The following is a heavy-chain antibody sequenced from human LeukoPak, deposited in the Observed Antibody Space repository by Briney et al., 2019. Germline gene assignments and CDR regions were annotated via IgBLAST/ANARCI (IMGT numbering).Heavy chain of an antibody. J-gene: IGHJ4*02. CDR3: ARGDAFSGDH. CDR2: IHPEGNEK. CDR1: GFSFTNFW. Sequence: GGSMRLSCAVSGFSFTNFWMSWVRQAPGRGLEWVANIHPEGNEKYHVESVKGRFTISRDNTKNILFLQMNGLRVEDTAVYYCARGDAFSGDHWGQGTLVTVSS. V-gene: IGHV3-7*04.